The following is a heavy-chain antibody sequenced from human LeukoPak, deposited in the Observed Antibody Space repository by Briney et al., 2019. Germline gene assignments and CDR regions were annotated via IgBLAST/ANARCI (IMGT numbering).Heavy chain of an antibody. D-gene: IGHD6-13*01. CDR2: IHYSGST. CDR3: VRATFSSSWYEDDY. J-gene: IGHJ4*02. Sequence: SETLSLTCTVSGVSISSSYWSWIRQPPGKGLEWIGYIHYSGSTHYNPSLQSRVTISVDTSKNQFSLKLSSVTAADTAVYYCVRATFSSSWYEDDYWGQGTLATVSS. CDR1: GVSISSSY. V-gene: IGHV4-59*12.